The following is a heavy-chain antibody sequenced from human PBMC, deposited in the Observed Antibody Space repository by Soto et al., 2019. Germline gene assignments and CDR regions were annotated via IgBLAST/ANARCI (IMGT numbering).Heavy chain of an antibody. CDR2: INHSGST. CDR3: ARGFFRDRGYCSSTSCYARYNWFDP. Sequence: QVQLQQWGAGLLKPSETLSLTCAVYGGSFSGYYWSWIRQPPGKGLEWIGEINHSGSTNYNPSLKGRVTISVDTSKNQFSLKLSSVTAADTAVYYCARGFFRDRGYCSSTSCYARYNWFDPWGQGTLVTVSS. V-gene: IGHV4-34*01. J-gene: IGHJ5*02. CDR1: GGSFSGYY. D-gene: IGHD2-2*01.